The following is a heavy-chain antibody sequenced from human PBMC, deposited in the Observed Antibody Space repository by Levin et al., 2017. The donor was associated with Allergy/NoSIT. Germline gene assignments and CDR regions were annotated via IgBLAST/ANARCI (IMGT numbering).Heavy chain of an antibody. CDR1: GGSLTAGYW. V-gene: IGHV4-4*02. CDR2: VSFGGET. J-gene: IGHJ5*02. CDR3: AGSVWAVSGA. Sequence: SETLSLTYTVSGGSLTAGYWWTWLRQSPEKGLEWIGQVSFGGETNYNPSLESRVTMSVDHSKHQFSLILNSMAAADAAIYYCAGSVWAVSGAWGEGILVTVSS. D-gene: IGHD6-19*01.